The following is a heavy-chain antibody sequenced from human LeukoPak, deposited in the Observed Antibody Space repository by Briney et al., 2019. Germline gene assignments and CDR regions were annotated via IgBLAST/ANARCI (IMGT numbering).Heavy chain of an antibody. Sequence: PSETLSLTCAVYGGSFSGYYWSWIRQPPGKGLEWIGEINHSGSTNYNPSLKSRVTISVDTSKNQFSLKLSSVTAADTAVYYCARFYCSGGSCYFWFDYWGQGTLVTVSS. CDR3: ARFYCSGGSCYFWFDY. CDR1: GGSFSGYY. V-gene: IGHV4-34*01. J-gene: IGHJ4*02. D-gene: IGHD2-15*01. CDR2: INHSGST.